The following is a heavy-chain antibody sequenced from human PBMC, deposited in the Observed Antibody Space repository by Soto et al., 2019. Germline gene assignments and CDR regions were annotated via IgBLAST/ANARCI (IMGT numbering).Heavy chain of an antibody. Sequence: GGSLRLSCAASGFIFSDYYMSWIRQAPGKGLEWVSYISSVTGTIYYADSVKGRFTISRDNAKDSLYLQLNSLRAEDTAVYYCARVGQDYYYGMDVWGQGTTVTVSS. CDR2: ISSVTGTI. J-gene: IGHJ6*02. CDR3: ARVGQDYYYGMDV. V-gene: IGHV3-11*01. CDR1: GFIFSDYY.